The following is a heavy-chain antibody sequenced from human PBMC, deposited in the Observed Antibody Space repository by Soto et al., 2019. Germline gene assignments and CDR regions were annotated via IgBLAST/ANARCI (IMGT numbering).Heavy chain of an antibody. CDR2: IYHSGST. Sequence: SEPLSLTCAVSGYSISSGYYWGWIRQPPGKGLEWIGSIYHSGSTYYNPSLKSRVTISVDTSKNQFSLKLSSVTAADTAVYYCARDGPAFSGSYYLYWGQGTLVTVSS. CDR3: ARDGPAFSGSYYLY. D-gene: IGHD1-26*01. CDR1: GYSISSGYY. J-gene: IGHJ4*02. V-gene: IGHV4-38-2*02.